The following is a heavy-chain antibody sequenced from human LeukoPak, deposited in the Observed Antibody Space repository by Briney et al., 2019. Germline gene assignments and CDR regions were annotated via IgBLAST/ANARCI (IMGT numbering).Heavy chain of an antibody. V-gene: IGHV3-48*04. CDR1: GFTFSSYS. CDR2: ISSSGSTI. Sequence: GGSLRLSCAASGFTFSSYSMNWVRQAPGKGLEWVSYISSSGSTIYYADSVKGRFTISRDNAKNSLYLQMNSLRAEDTAVYYCARARAYSRSGWYPHFDYWGQGTLVTVSS. CDR3: ARARAYSRSGWYPHFDY. D-gene: IGHD6-19*01. J-gene: IGHJ4*02.